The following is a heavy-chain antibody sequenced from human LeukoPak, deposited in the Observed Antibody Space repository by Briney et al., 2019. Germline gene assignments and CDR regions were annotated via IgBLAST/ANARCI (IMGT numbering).Heavy chain of an antibody. J-gene: IGHJ5*02. CDR3: ARDFHVDTAMVIVP. Sequence: SETLSLTCTVSGGSISSGSYYGSWIRQPAGKGLEWIGRIYTSGSTNYNPSLKSRVTISVDTSKNQFSLKLSSVTAADTAVYYCARDFHVDTAMVIVPWGQGTLVTVSS. V-gene: IGHV4-61*02. CDR1: GGSISSGSYY. CDR2: IYTSGST. D-gene: IGHD5-18*01.